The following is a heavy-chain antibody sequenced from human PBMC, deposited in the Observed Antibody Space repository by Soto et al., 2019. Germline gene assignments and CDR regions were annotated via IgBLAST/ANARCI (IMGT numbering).Heavy chain of an antibody. CDR3: ARGGGSYFSVFGAFDI. D-gene: IGHD1-26*01. CDR2: IWYDGSNK. CDR1: GFIFSSYG. Sequence: GGSLRLSCAASGFIFSSYGMHWVRQAPGKGLEWVAVIWYDGSNKYYADSVKGRFTISRDNSKNTLYLQMNSLRAEDTAVYYCARGGGSYFSVFGAFDIWGQGTMVTVSS. V-gene: IGHV3-33*01. J-gene: IGHJ3*02.